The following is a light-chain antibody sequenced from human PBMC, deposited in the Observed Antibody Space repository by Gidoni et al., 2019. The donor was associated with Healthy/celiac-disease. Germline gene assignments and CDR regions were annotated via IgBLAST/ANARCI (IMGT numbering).Light chain of an antibody. CDR3: QQYNSYSLT. CDR1: QTISNW. Sequence: DIQMTQSPSTLSASVGDSVTITCRASQTISNWLAWYQQKPGNAPKVLIYKASSLESGVPSRFSGSGSGTEFTLTISSLQPDDFATYYCQQYNSYSLTFGQGTRLEIK. J-gene: IGKJ5*01. V-gene: IGKV1-5*03. CDR2: KAS.